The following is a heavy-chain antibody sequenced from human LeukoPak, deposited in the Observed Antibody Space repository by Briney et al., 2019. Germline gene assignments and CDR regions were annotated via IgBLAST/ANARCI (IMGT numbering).Heavy chain of an antibody. CDR3: ARERGNFDWLLVST. J-gene: IGHJ4*02. V-gene: IGHV1-69*04. CDR2: IIPILGIA. Sequence: SVKVSCKASGGTFSSYAISWVRQAPGQGLEWMGRIIPILGIANYAQKFQGRVTITADKSTSTAYMELSSLRPEDTAVYYCARERGNFDWLLVSTWGQGTLVTVSS. D-gene: IGHD3-9*01. CDR1: GGTFSSYA.